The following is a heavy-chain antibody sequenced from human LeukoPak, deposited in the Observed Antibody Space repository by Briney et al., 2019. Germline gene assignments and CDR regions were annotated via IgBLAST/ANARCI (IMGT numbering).Heavy chain of an antibody. D-gene: IGHD6-13*01. Sequence: SETLSLTCAVYGGSFSGYYWSWIRQPPGKGLEWIGEINHSGSTNYNPSLKSRVTISVVTSKNQFSLKLSSVTAADTAVYYCARGRRYSSSWYVPPLGYWGQGTLVTVSS. CDR1: GGSFSGYY. CDR2: INHSGST. V-gene: IGHV4-34*01. J-gene: IGHJ4*02. CDR3: ARGRRYSSSWYVPPLGY.